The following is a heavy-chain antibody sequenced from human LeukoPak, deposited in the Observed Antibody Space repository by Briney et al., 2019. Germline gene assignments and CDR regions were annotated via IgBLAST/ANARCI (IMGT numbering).Heavy chain of an antibody. CDR2: INPNSGGT. J-gene: IGHJ4*02. V-gene: IGHV1-2*02. CDR1: GYTFTDYY. CDR3: ATDYGDYESGY. Sequence: ASVKVSCKASGYTFTDYYMHWVRQAPGQGLEWMGWINPNSGGTDYAQKFQGRVPMTRDTSISTAYMELSRLRSDDTAVYYCATDYGDYESGYWGQGTLVTVSS. D-gene: IGHD4-17*01.